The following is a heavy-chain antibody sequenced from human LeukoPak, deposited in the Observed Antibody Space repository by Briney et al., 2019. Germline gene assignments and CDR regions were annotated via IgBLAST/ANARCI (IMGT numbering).Heavy chain of an antibody. V-gene: IGHV3-7*01. CDR3: AGGPGFLIDC. D-gene: IGHD3-3*01. CDR1: GFTFSSYW. CDR2: IKQDGSEK. Sequence: PGGSLRPSCAASGFTFSSYWMSWVRQAPGKGLEWVANIKQDGSEKHYVDSVKGRLTISRDNAKNLLYLQMNSLRVEDTAVYYCAGGPGFLIDCWGQGTLVTDSS. J-gene: IGHJ4*02.